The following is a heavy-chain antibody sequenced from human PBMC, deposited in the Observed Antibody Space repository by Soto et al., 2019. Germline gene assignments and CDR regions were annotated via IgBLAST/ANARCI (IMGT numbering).Heavy chain of an antibody. D-gene: IGHD3-10*01. J-gene: IGHJ5*02. V-gene: IGHV4-59*01. Sequence: SETLSLTCTVSGGSISRYYWNWIRQPPGKGLEWIGYIYYSGGTNYNPSLKSRVTISVDTSKNQFSLKLSSVTAADTAVYYCARDPGSGSYYGWFDPWGQGTLVTVSS. CDR1: GGSISRYY. CDR3: ARDPGSGSYYGWFDP. CDR2: IYYSGGT.